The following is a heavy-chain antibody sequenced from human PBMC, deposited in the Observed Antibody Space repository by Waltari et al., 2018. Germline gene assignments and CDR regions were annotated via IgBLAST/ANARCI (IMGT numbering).Heavy chain of an antibody. CDR1: GYTFTGPY. J-gene: IGHJ6*02. D-gene: IGHD2-8*01. Sequence: QVQLVQSGAEVKKPGASVKVSCKSSGYTFTGPYIHWVRQAPGQGLECVGWINPETGGTSYARKFQGRVTMTRDTSTRTAYMELKRLTKDDTAVYYCARDNNARGSYYYYPMDVWGQGTTVTVSS. CDR3: ARDNNARGSYYYYPMDV. CDR2: INPETGGT. V-gene: IGHV1-2*02.